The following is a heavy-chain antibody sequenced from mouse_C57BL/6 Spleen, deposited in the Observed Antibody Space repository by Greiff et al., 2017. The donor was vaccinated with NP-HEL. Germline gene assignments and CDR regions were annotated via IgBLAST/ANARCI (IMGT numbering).Heavy chain of an antibody. CDR1: GYTFTSYW. V-gene: IGHV1-64*01. CDR2: IHPNSGST. J-gene: IGHJ3*01. CDR3: ARWDWDEGFAY. D-gene: IGHD4-1*01. Sequence: VQLQQSGAELVKPGASVKLSCKASGYTFTSYWMHWVKQRPGQGLEWIGMIHPNSGSTNYNEKFKSKATLTVDKSSSTAYMQLSSLTSEDSAVYYCARWDWDEGFAYWGQGTLVTVSA.